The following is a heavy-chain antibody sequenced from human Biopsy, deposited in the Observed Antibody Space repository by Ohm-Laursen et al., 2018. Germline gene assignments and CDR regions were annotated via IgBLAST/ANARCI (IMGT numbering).Heavy chain of an antibody. Sequence: SLRLSCTASGLRFSMYAMSWVRQAPGKGLEWVSAIGGSGGGTYYADSVKGRFTISRDDSKNTVDLQMNSLRVEDRAVYYCARPMSRVVAYGMDVWGQGTMVTVSS. CDR1: GLRFSMYA. CDR3: ARPMSRVVAYGMDV. CDR2: IGGSGGGT. D-gene: IGHD2-15*01. J-gene: IGHJ6*02. V-gene: IGHV3-23*01.